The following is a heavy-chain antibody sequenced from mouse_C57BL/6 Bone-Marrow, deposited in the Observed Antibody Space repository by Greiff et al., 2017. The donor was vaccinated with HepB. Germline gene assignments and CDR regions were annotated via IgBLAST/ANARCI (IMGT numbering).Heavy chain of an antibody. Sequence: VQLQQSGPELVKPGASVKISCKASGYSFTGYYMNWVKQSPEKSLEWIGEINPSTGGTTYNQKFKAKATLTVDKSSSTAYMQLKSLTSEDSAVYYCARRGTVVATDFDYWGQGTTLTVSS. D-gene: IGHD1-1*01. CDR3: ARRGTVVATDFDY. V-gene: IGHV1-42*01. CDR1: GYSFTGYY. J-gene: IGHJ2*01. CDR2: INPSTGGT.